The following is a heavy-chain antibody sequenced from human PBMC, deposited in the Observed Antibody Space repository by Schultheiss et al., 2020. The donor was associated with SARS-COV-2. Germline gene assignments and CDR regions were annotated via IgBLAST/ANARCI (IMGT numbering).Heavy chain of an antibody. J-gene: IGHJ5*02. D-gene: IGHD3-3*01. CDR1: GGSISSYY. V-gene: IGHV4-4*07. Sequence: SETLSLTCTVSGGSISSYYWSWIRQPAGKGLEWIGRIYTSGSTNYNPSLKSRVTISVDTSKNQFSLKLSSVTAADTAVYYCAKDFRPPRDDAFWSAGGWFDPWGQGTLVTVSS. CDR3: AKDFRPPRDDAFWSAGGWFDP. CDR2: IYTSGST.